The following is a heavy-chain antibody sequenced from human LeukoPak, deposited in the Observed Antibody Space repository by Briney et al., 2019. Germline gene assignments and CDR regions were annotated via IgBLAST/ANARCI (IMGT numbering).Heavy chain of an antibody. J-gene: IGHJ4*02. Sequence: GESLKISCAASGFTVSSNYMSWVRQAPGKGLEWVSVIYSGGSTYYADSVKGRFTISRDNSKNTLYLQMNSLRAEDTAVYYCARGRSDYYGSGSYQIDYWGQGTLVTVSS. D-gene: IGHD3-10*01. V-gene: IGHV3-66*01. CDR2: IYSGGST. CDR1: GFTVSSNY. CDR3: ARGRSDYYGSGSYQIDY.